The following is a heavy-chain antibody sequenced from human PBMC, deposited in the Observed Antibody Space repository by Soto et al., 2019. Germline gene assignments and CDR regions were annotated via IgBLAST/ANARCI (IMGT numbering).Heavy chain of an antibody. CDR3: ARGAADTAMVDS. D-gene: IGHD5-18*01. J-gene: IGHJ4*02. CDR2: IFYSGST. Sequence: PSETLSLTCTVSGGSIRSYYWTWIRQPPGKGLEWLGYIFYSGSTFYNPSLKSRVTISIHTSKSQFSLQLTSVTAADTAVYYCARGAADTAMVDSWGQGTLVTVSS. V-gene: IGHV4-59*01. CDR1: GGSIRSYY.